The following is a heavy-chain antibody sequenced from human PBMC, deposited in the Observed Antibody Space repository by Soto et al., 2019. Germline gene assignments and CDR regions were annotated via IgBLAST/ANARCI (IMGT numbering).Heavy chain of an antibody. V-gene: IGHV1-2*02. D-gene: IGHD6-19*01. Sequence: ASVKVSCKASGYTFTGYYMHWVRQAPGQGLGWMGWINPNSGGTNYAQKFQGRVTMTRDTSISTAYMELSRLRSDDTAVYYSARDPVAGAGGHSYYYYGMDVWDQGSTVTIAS. CDR2: INPNSGGT. J-gene: IGHJ6*02. CDR3: ARDPVAGAGGHSYYYYGMDV. CDR1: GYTFTGYY.